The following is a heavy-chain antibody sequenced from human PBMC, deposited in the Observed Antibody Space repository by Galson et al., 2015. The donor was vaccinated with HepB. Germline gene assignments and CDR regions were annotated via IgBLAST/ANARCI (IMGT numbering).Heavy chain of an antibody. V-gene: IGHV1-18*04. CDR1: GYTSTSYG. Sequence: SVKVSCKASGYTSTSYGISWVRQAPGQGLEWMGWISAYNGNTNYAQKLQGRVTMTTDTSTSTAYMELRSLRSDDTAVYYCARVSYGDYLFDYWGQGTLVTVSS. CDR3: ARVSYGDYLFDY. J-gene: IGHJ4*02. D-gene: IGHD4-17*01. CDR2: ISAYNGNT.